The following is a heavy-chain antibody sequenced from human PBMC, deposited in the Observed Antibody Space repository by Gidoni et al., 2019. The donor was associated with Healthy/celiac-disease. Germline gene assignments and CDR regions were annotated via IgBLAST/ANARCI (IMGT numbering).Heavy chain of an antibody. V-gene: IGHV3-30*18. CDR3: AKDLYRGYYDSSGYYYGAFDI. J-gene: IGHJ3*02. Sequence: QVQLVESGGGVVQPGRSLRLSCAASGFTFSSYGLHWVRPAPGKGLEWVAVISYDGSNKYYADSVKGRFTISRDNSKNTLYLQMNSLRAEDTAVYYCAKDLYRGYYDSSGYYYGAFDIWGQGTMVTVSS. CDR1: GFTFSSYG. CDR2: ISYDGSNK. D-gene: IGHD3-22*01.